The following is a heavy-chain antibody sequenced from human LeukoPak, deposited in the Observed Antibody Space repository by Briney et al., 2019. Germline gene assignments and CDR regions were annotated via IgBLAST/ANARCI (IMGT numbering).Heavy chain of an antibody. CDR2: IYTCGST. J-gene: IGHJ4*02. CDR3: ASSYYDSSGYHLDY. Sequence: SETLSLTCTVSGGSISSYYWSWIRQPAGKGLEWIGRIYTCGSTNYNPSLKSRVTMSVDTSKNQFSLKLSSVTAADTAVYYCASSYYDSSGYHLDYWGQGTLVTVSS. V-gene: IGHV4-4*07. CDR1: GGSISSYY. D-gene: IGHD3-22*01.